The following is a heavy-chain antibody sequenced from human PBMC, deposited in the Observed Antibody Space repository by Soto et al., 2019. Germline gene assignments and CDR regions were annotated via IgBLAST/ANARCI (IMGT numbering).Heavy chain of an antibody. CDR2: ILVGGST. CDR3: AKATATGGGAFEI. V-gene: IGHV3-23*01. Sequence: EVQMLESGGGLAQPGGSLRLSCAVSGFICSSYYMSWVRQAPGKGLEWVSTILVGGSTHYEDSVGGRFTISRDTSKNTVYLQMSSLTAGDTAVYYCAKATATGGGAFEICGQGTMVTVSS. D-gene: IGHD2-8*02. J-gene: IGHJ3*02. CDR1: GFICSSYY.